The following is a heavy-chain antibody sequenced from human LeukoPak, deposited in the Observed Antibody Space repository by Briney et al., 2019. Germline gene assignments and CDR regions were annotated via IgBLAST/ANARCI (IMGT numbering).Heavy chain of an antibody. CDR2: IRYDGSNK. CDR1: GFTFGSYG. CDR3: ARDLSGIAAAGFD. V-gene: IGHV3-30*02. Sequence: GGSLRLSCAASGFTFGSYGMHWVRQAPGKGLEWVAFIRYDGSNKYYADSVKGRFTISRDNSKNTLYLQMNSLRAEDTAVYYCARDLSGIAAAGFDWGQGTLVTVSS. J-gene: IGHJ4*02. D-gene: IGHD6-13*01.